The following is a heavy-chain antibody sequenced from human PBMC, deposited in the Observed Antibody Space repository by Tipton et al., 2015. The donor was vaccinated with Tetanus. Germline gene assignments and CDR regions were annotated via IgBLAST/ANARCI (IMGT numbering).Heavy chain of an antibody. V-gene: IGHV3-7*01. J-gene: IGHJ4*02. Sequence: SLRLSCAASGFTFSRYWMSWVSQAPGKGLEWVANIMEDGSEKYYVDSVKGRFTISRDNAKNSMYLQMSRLRADDTAVYYCVREYCSGYNCYSPCYWGEGTLVIVSS. D-gene: IGHD2-15*01. CDR3: VREYCSGYNCYSPCY. CDR2: IMEDGSEK. CDR1: GFTFSRYW.